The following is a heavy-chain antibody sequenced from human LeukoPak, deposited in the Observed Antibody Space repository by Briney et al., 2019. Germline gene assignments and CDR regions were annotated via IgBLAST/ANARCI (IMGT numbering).Heavy chain of an antibody. V-gene: IGHV4-34*01. D-gene: IGHD2-2*01. CDR3: ARARYGSTSCPYYFDY. Sequence: SETLSLTCAVYGGSFSGYYWSWIRQPPGKGLEWIGEINHSGSTNYNPSLKSRVTISLDTSKNQFSLKLTSVTAADTAVYYCARARYGSTSCPYYFDYWGQGTLVTVSS. CDR2: INHSGST. CDR1: GGSFSGYY. J-gene: IGHJ4*02.